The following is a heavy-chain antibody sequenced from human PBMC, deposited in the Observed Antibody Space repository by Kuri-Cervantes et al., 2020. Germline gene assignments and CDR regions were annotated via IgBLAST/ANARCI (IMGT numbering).Heavy chain of an antibody. Sequence: SVKVSCKASGYTFTSYAMNWVRQAPGQGLEWMGGIIPIFGTANYAQKFQGRVTITADESTSTAYMELSSPRSEDTAVYYCARDRGPYSSSWYGRVPGWFDPWGQGTLVTVSS. J-gene: IGHJ5*02. CDR2: IIPIFGTA. CDR1: GYTFTSYA. V-gene: IGHV1-69*13. CDR3: ARDRGPYSSSWYGRVPGWFDP. D-gene: IGHD6-13*01.